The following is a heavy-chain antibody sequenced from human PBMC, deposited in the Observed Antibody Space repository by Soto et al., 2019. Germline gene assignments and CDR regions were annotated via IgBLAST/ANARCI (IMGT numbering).Heavy chain of an antibody. CDR3: AKVPATDCSSTRCYHAFDY. V-gene: IGHV3-23*01. Sequence: GGSLRLSCAASGFTFSSYAMSWVRQAPGKGLEWVSAISGSGGSTYYADSVKGRFTISRDNSKNTLYLQMNSLRAEDTAVYYCAKVPATDCSSTRCYHAFDYWGQGTLVTVSS. CDR1: GFTFSSYA. J-gene: IGHJ4*02. D-gene: IGHD2-2*01. CDR2: ISGSGGST.